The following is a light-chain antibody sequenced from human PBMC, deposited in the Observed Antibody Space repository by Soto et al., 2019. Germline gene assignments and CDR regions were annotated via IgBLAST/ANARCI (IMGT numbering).Light chain of an antibody. V-gene: IGLV1-51*01. Sequence: QSVLTQPPSVSAAPGQKVTISCAGSSSNSGNNYVSWYQQLPGTAPKLLIYDNNKRPSGIPDRFSGSKSGTSATLGITGLPTGDEADYYCGTWYSSLSAVVFGGGTQLTVL. CDR2: DNN. CDR1: SSNSGNNY. CDR3: GTWYSSLSAVV. J-gene: IGLJ2*01.